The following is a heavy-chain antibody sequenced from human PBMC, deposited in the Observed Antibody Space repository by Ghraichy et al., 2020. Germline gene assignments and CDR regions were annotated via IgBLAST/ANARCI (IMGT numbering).Heavy chain of an antibody. V-gene: IGHV4-34*01. CDR3: ARLGGYCTNGVCNAWEYDAFDI. CDR2: INHSGST. J-gene: IGHJ3*02. CDR1: GGSFSGYY. Sequence: SETLTLTCAVYGGSFSGYYWSWIRQPPGKGLEWIGEINHSGSTNYNPSLKSRVTISVDTSKNQFSLKLSSVTAADTAVYYCARLGGYCTNGVCNAWEYDAFDIWGQGTMVTVSS. D-gene: IGHD2-8*01.